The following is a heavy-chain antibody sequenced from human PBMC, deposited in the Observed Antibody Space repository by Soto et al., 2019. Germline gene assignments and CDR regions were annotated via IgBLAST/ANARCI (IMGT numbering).Heavy chain of an antibody. CDR1: GYTFTSYY. J-gene: IGHJ3*02. Sequence: QVQLVQSGAEVKKPGASVKVSCKASGYTFTSYYMHWVRQAPGQGLEYMGRINPSGGSTDNAQKFQGRVTMTRDTSTSTVYMELTSLTSEDTAVYYCVRVDAGAWSGNDNSGAFDMWGQGTMVTVSS. CDR2: INPSGGST. V-gene: IGHV1-46*03. D-gene: IGHD3-3*01. CDR3: VRVDAGAWSGNDNSGAFDM.